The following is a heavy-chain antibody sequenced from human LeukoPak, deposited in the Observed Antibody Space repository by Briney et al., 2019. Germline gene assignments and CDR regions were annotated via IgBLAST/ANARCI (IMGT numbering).Heavy chain of an antibody. CDR3: ARGGSRYFHN. D-gene: IGHD3-10*01. CDR2: IYSGGST. CDR1: GFTVSSNY. Sequence: GGSLRLSCAASGFTVSSNYMSWVRQGPGKGREWGSVIYSGGSTYYADSGKGRFTISSGNSKTTLFLQMNSLRAEDTAVYYCARGGSRYFHNWGQGTLVTVST. V-gene: IGHV3-66*01. J-gene: IGHJ4*02.